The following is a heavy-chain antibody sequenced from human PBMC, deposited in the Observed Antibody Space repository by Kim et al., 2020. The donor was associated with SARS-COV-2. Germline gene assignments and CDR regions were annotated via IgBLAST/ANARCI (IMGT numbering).Heavy chain of an antibody. CDR2: ISGSGGST. Sequence: GGSLRLSCAASGFTFSNFAMSWVRQAPGKGLEWVSGISGSGGSTFYADAVKGQFTISRDNSKNTLYLQMNSLRAEDTAIYYCAKDQRWWLDYDSGSYSRGGDTDDVLGGFYYGLDVWGQGTTVTVSS. J-gene: IGHJ6*02. CDR1: GFTFSNFA. V-gene: IGHV3-23*01. CDR3: AKDQRWWLDYDSGSYSRGGDTDDVLGGFYYGLDV. D-gene: IGHD3-10*01.